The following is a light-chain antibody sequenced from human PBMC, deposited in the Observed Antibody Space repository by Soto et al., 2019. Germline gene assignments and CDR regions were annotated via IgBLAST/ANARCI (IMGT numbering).Light chain of an antibody. Sequence: DIQMTQSPSSLSASVGDRVTITCRASQSISSYLNWYQQKPGKAPKLQIYAASSLQSGVPSRFSGSGSGTDFTLTISSLQPEDFATYYCQQSYSTPPKFGQGTKVEIK. CDR1: QSISSY. J-gene: IGKJ1*01. V-gene: IGKV1-39*01. CDR3: QQSYSTPPK. CDR2: AAS.